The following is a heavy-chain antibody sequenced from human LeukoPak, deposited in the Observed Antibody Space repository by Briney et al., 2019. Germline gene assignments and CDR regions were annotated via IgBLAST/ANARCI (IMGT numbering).Heavy chain of an antibody. J-gene: IGHJ4*02. D-gene: IGHD2/OR15-2a*01. Sequence: GPLRLSCAASGFTFSSYSMNWVRQAPGKGLEWVSSISSSSSYIYYADSVKGRFTISRDNAKNSLYLQMNSLRAEDTAVYYCAREVLRGFDYWGQGTLVTVSS. V-gene: IGHV3-21*04. CDR3: AREVLRGFDY. CDR1: GFTFSSYS. CDR2: ISSSSSYI.